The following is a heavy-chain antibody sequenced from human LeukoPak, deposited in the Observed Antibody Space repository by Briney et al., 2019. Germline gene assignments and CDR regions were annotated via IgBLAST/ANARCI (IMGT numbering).Heavy chain of an antibody. CDR3: ARGPSGRFLEWLSSYYYYMDV. CDR1: GGTFSSYA. Sequence: PVKVSCKASGGTFSSYAISWVRQAPGQGLEWMGGIIPIFGTANYAQKFQGRVTITTDESTSTAYMELSSLRSEDTAVYYCARGPSGRFLEWLSSYYYYMDVWGKGTTVTVSS. D-gene: IGHD3-3*01. J-gene: IGHJ6*03. V-gene: IGHV1-69*05. CDR2: IIPIFGTA.